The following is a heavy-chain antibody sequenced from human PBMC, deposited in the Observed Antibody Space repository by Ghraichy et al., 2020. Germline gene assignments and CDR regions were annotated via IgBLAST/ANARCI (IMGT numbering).Heavy chain of an antibody. Sequence: GGSLRLSCAAAGFTFSSYWMSWVRQAPGKGLEWVANIKKDGSEKYYVDSVKGRFTISRDNAKISLYLQMNSLRAEDTAVYYCARVMLYSYGLDYWGQGILVTVSS. CDR3: ARVMLYSYGLDY. CDR2: IKKDGSEK. V-gene: IGHV3-7*01. CDR1: GFTFSSYW. D-gene: IGHD5-18*01. J-gene: IGHJ4*02.